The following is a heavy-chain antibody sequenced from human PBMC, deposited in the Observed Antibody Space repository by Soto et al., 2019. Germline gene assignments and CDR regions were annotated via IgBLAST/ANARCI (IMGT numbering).Heavy chain of an antibody. CDR3: ARDRRDQTIFGMVGYFDL. D-gene: IGHD3-3*01. CDR2: IVPIFGTK. J-gene: IGHJ2*01. CDR1: GGSFSSHA. V-gene: IGHV1-69*06. Sequence: QVQLVQSGAEVKKPGSSVKVSCKPSGGSFSSHAVSWVRQAPGQGLEWVGGIVPIFGTKNYAEKFQGRVTITADKSTSTVYMGLSSLKSEDTAVYFCARDRRDQTIFGMVGYFDLWGRGTLVSVSS.